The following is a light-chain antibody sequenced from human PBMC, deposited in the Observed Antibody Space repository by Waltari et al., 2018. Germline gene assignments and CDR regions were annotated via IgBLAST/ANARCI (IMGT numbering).Light chain of an antibody. J-gene: IGLJ2*01. CDR3: CSYAGSYTVL. CDR1: SNDVGGYNH. V-gene: IGLV2-11*01. Sequence: QSALTQPRSVSGSPGQSVTFSCTGTSNDVGGYNHFSWYQQSPGKAPKLMLYDGFKRPSGVPDRLSGSKSGNTASLTISGLQADDEADYYCCSYAGSYTVLFGGGTKLTVL. CDR2: DGF.